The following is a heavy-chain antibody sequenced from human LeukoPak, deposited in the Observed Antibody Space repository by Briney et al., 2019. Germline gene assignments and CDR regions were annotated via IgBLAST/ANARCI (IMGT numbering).Heavy chain of an antibody. J-gene: IGHJ4*02. V-gene: IGHV3-7*03. CDR3: ARERQLWLGYDC. Sequence: GGSLRLSCGASGFTFSSHWMSWVRQAPGKGLEWVAIINPDGSWGTFVDSVKGRLTISRDDSKNTLYLQMNSLRAEDTAVYYCARERQLWLGYDCWGQGTLVTVSP. CDR2: INPDGSWG. D-gene: IGHD5-18*01. CDR1: GFTFSSHW.